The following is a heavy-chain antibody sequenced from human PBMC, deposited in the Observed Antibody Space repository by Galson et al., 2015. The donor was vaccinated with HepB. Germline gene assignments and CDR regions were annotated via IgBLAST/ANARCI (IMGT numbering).Heavy chain of an antibody. V-gene: IGHV1-2*02. CDR1: GYTFTDHF. CDR3: ASVAGQVPLWKRAVFDV. D-gene: IGHD3-10*01. CDR2: INPNSGDT. Sequence: SVKVSCKASGYTFTDHFLHWVRQAPGQGLEWMGWINPNSGDTNYAQNFQGRVTMTRDTSMNTAYMELSSLKSDDTAIYFCASVAGQVPLWKRAVFDVWGQGTMVTVSS. J-gene: IGHJ3*01.